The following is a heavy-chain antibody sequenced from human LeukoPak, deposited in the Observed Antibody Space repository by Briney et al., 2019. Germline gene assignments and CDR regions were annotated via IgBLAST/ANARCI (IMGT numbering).Heavy chain of an antibody. Sequence: SETLSLTCAVSGVSFDDYYWSWVRQTPGKGLEWIGEINHSGYTNDSPSLKSRVTLSIDTSRKQFSLNLRSVTVVDTGIYYCTRMTAGHDYWGQGTLVTVSS. J-gene: IGHJ4*02. V-gene: IGHV4-34*01. CDR2: INHSGYT. CDR3: TRMTAGHDY. D-gene: IGHD2-21*02. CDR1: GVSFDDYY.